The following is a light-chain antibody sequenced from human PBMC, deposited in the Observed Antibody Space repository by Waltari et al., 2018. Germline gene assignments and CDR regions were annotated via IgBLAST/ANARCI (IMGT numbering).Light chain of an antibody. CDR3: QQLNSSLYT. CDR2: AAS. Sequence: IQLTHSPSFLSASVGDRVTITCRASQTISFYLAWYQQNPGKAPKLLIYAASTLQRGVPSRFSSSSSGTEFSLTISSLQPEDSATYCCQQLNSSLYTFGQGTKLEIK. J-gene: IGKJ2*01. V-gene: IGKV1-9*01. CDR1: QTISFY.